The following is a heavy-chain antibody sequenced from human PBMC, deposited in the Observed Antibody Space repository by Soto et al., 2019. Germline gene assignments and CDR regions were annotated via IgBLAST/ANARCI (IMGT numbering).Heavy chain of an antibody. CDR1: GGSISSYY. CDR3: ATTRGCSGGSCYRYYYYYYGMDV. CDR2: IYYSGST. J-gene: IGHJ6*02. V-gene: IGHV4-59*01. D-gene: IGHD2-15*01. Sequence: QVQLQESGPGLVKPSETLSLTCTVSGGSISSYYWSWIRQPPGKGLEWIGYIYYSGSTNYNPSLKSRVTISVDTSKNQFSLKLSSVTAADTAVYYCATTRGCSGGSCYRYYYYYYGMDVWGQGTTVTVSS.